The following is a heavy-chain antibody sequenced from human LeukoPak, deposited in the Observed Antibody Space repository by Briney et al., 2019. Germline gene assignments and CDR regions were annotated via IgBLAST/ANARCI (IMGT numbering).Heavy chain of an antibody. V-gene: IGHV3-20*04. CDR3: ARTYYFDSSGYSSEGKYYYYFMDV. CDR2: INWQGAST. Sequence: SGGSLRLSCAASGFTFSSYWMSWVRQAPGKGLEWVSGINWQGASTGYADSVKGRFTIARDNAKNSLYLQMNTLGAEDTALYYCARTYYFDSSGYSSEGKYYYYFMDVWGKGTTVTVSS. D-gene: IGHD3-22*01. J-gene: IGHJ6*03. CDR1: GFTFSSYW.